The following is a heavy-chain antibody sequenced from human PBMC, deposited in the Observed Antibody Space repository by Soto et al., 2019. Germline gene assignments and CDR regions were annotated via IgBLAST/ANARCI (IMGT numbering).Heavy chain of an antibody. V-gene: IGHV1-2*02. CDR3: AKTTRPPTPEP. J-gene: IGHJ5*02. D-gene: IGHD6-6*01. CDR1: GFSFTGYY. CDR2: INAHSGGT. Sequence: ASVKVSCKASGFSFTGYYIHWLRQAPGQGLEWMGWINAHSGGTEYAQKCQGRVTLTRDTSIATAYLTLTSLTVDDTAIYFCAKTTRPPTPEPWGQGALVTVSS.